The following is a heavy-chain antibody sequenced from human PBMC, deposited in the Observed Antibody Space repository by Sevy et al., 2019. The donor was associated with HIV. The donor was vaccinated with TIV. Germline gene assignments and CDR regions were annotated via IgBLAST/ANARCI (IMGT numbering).Heavy chain of an antibody. CDR2: IYHSGST. CDR3: ARESGGNSYWYFDL. V-gene: IGHV4-30-2*01. D-gene: IGHD2-21*02. J-gene: IGHJ2*01. Sequence: SETLSLTCAVSGGSISSGGYSWSWIRQPPGKGLEWIGYIYHSGSTYYNPSLKSRVTISVDRSKNQFSLKLSSVTAADTAVYYCARESGGNSYWYFDLWGRGTLVTVSS. CDR1: GGSISSGGYS.